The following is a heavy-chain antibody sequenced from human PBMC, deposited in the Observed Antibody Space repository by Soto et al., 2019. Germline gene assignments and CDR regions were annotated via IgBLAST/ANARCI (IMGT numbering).Heavy chain of an antibody. J-gene: IGHJ4*02. D-gene: IGHD1-26*01. V-gene: IGHV4-59*01. CDR1: GASISSYY. CDR2: MYYSGSA. Sequence: TSQTLSLTCTVSGASISSYYWTWIRQPPGKGLEWIGYMYYSGSANYNPSLRSRVTISVDTSKNQFSLNLNSVTAADTAVYYCAREYPVHSPYFDYWGQGTLVTVSS. CDR3: AREYPVHSPYFDY.